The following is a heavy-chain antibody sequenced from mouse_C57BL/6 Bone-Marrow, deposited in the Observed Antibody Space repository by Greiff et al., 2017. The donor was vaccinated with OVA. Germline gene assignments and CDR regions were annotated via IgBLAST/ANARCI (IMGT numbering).Heavy chain of an antibody. CDR1: GYTFTSYD. CDR2: IYPRDGST. D-gene: IGHD2-5*01. CDR3: AGNYSIDY. V-gene: IGHV1-85*01. J-gene: IGHJ2*01. Sequence: QVQLKESGPELVKPGASVKLSCKASGYTFTSYDINWVKQRPGQGLEWIGWIYPRDGSTKYNEKFKGKATLTVDTSSSTAYMELHSLTSEDSAVYFCAGNYSIDYWGQGTTLTVSS.